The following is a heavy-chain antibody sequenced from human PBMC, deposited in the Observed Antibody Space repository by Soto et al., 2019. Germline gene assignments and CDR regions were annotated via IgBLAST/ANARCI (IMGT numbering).Heavy chain of an antibody. CDR1: GFTFSSYW. J-gene: IGHJ4*02. V-gene: IGHV3-7*01. Sequence: PGGSLRLSCAASGFTFSSYWMSWVRQAPGKGLEWVANIKQDGSEKYYVDSVKGRFTISRDNAKNSLYLQMNSLRAEDTAVYYCARGGYYYDYVGGSYRPFDYWGQGTLVTVSS. D-gene: IGHD3-16*02. CDR3: ARGGYYYDYVGGSYRPFDY. CDR2: IKQDGSEK.